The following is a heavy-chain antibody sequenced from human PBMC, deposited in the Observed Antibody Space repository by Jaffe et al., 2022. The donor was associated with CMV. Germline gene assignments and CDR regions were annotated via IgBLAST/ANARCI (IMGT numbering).Heavy chain of an antibody. D-gene: IGHD2-15*01. J-gene: IGHJ3*02. Sequence: EVQLVESGGGLVKPGGSLRLSCAASGFTFSSYSMNWVRQAPGKGLEWVSSISSSSSYIYYADSVKGRFTISRDNAKNSLYLQMNSLRAEDTAVYYCARDRCSGGSCYYDDAFDIWGQGTMVTVSS. CDR1: GFTFSSYS. V-gene: IGHV3-21*01. CDR2: ISSSSSYI. CDR3: ARDRCSGGSCYYDDAFDI.